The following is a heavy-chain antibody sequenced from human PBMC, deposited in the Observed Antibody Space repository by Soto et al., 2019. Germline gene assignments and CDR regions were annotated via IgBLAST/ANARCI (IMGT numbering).Heavy chain of an antibody. D-gene: IGHD6-19*01. CDR2: INHSGST. CDR1: GGSFSGYY. CDR3: ARDRNGCDY. Sequence: PSETLSLTCAVYGGSFSGYYWSWIRQPPGKGLEWIGEINHSGSTNYHPSLKSRVTISVDTSKNQFSLKLSSVTAADTAVYYCARDRNGCDYWGQGTLVTVSS. V-gene: IGHV4-34*01. J-gene: IGHJ4*02.